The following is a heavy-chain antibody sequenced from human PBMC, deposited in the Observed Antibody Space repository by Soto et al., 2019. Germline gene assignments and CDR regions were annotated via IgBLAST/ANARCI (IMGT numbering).Heavy chain of an antibody. D-gene: IGHD3-10*01. Sequence: SVKVSCKASGGTLSSYAISWVRQAPGQGLEWMGGIIPIFGTRNYAQKFQGRVTISADESTSTAYMELSSLRSEDTAVYYCARAANYYGSGSYSAFDIWGQGTMVTVSS. CDR2: IIPIFGTR. CDR3: ARAANYYGSGSYSAFDI. J-gene: IGHJ3*02. V-gene: IGHV1-69*13. CDR1: GGTLSSYA.